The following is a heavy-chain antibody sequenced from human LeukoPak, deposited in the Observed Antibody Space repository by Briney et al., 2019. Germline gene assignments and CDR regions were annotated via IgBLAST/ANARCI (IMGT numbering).Heavy chain of an antibody. D-gene: IGHD2-8*01. CDR3: ARDVGYCTNGVCYHLNWFDP. CDR1: GGSISSYY. V-gene: IGHV4-59*01. Sequence: SETVSLTCTVSGGSISSYYWSWIRQPPGKGLEWIGYIYYSGSTNYNPSLKSRVTISVDTSKNQFSLKLSSVTAADTAVYYCARDVGYCTNGVCYHLNWFDPWGQGTLVTVSS. J-gene: IGHJ5*02. CDR2: IYYSGST.